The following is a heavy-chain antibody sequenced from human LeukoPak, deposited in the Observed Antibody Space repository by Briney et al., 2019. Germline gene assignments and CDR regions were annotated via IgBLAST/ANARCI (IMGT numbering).Heavy chain of an antibody. Sequence: SGTLSLTCAVCGGPINSSNWRSWAGQRPGKGLEWIGEIYHSDSTNYNPPLKSRVTISVDKSKNQFSLKLSSVTAADTAVYYCARGDLGSSWYGDAFDIWGQGTMVTVSS. J-gene: IGHJ3*02. V-gene: IGHV4-4*02. CDR3: ARGDLGSSWYGDAFDI. CDR2: IYHSDST. CDR1: GGPINSSNW. D-gene: IGHD6-13*01.